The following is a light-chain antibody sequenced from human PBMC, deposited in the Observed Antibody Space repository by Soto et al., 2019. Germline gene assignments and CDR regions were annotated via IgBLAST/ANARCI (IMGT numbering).Light chain of an antibody. CDR3: QQRRYWPLT. V-gene: IGKV3-11*01. Sequence: EIVLTQSPATLSLTPGERATISCKASQSVSSNLVWYQQNPGQAPMLLIYDAFNRATGIPARFSGSGSGTDFTLTISRLEPEDFEVYYCQQRRYWPLTFGGGTKVEIK. J-gene: IGKJ4*01. CDR1: QSVSSN. CDR2: DAF.